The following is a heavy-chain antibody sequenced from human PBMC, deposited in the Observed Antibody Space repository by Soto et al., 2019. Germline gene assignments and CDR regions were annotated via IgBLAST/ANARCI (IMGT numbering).Heavy chain of an antibody. CDR1: GFTVSSNY. Sequence: GGSLRLSCAASGFTVSSNYMSWVRQAPGKGLEWVSVIYSGGSTYYAESVKGRFTISRDNSKNTLYLQMNSLRAEDTAVYYCARAGAEGGSSSDYYYYMDVWGKGTTVTVSS. CDR2: IYSGGST. CDR3: ARAGAEGGSSSDYYYYMDV. V-gene: IGHV3-53*01. D-gene: IGHD6-6*01. J-gene: IGHJ6*03.